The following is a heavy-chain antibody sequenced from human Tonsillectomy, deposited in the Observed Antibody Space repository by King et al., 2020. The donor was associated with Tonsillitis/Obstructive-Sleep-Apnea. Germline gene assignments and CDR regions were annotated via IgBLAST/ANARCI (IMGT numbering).Heavy chain of an antibody. J-gene: IGHJ4*02. D-gene: IGHD6-13*01. CDR1: GGSFSGYY. Sequence: VQLQQWGAGLLKPSETLSLTCAVYGGSFSGYYWSGIRQPPGKGLEWIGEINHIGSTNLNPSLKSRGTISVNTSKNQFSLKLGAVTAADTAVYYCARGGSSPYSFDYWGQGTLVTVSS. CDR3: ARGGSSPYSFDY. CDR2: INHIGST. V-gene: IGHV4-34*01.